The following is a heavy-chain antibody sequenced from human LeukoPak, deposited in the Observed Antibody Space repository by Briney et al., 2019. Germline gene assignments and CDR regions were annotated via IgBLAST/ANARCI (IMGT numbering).Heavy chain of an antibody. J-gene: IGHJ4*02. CDR3: ARQGYTYADDF. V-gene: IGHV4-59*08. D-gene: IGHD5-18*01. Sequence: PSETLSLTCSVPGGSISSFYWSWIRQPPGKGLEWIGYVSYIGSTSYNPSLKSRLTISVDRSKNQISLKLSSVTAADTAVYFCARQGYTYADDFWGQGTLVTVSS. CDR2: VSYIGST. CDR1: GGSISSFY.